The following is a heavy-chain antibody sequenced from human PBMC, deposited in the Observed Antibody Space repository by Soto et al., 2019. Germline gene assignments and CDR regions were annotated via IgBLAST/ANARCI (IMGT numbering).Heavy chain of an antibody. Sequence: QLQLQESGPGLVKPSETLSLTCTVSGGSISSSSYYWGWIRQPPGKGLEWIGSIYYSGSTYYNPSLKSRVTLAVDTSKNQFSLKLSSVTAADTAVYYCARHAEDDAFDIWGQGTMVTVSS. V-gene: IGHV4-39*01. CDR2: IYYSGST. CDR1: GGSISSSSYY. J-gene: IGHJ3*02. CDR3: ARHAEDDAFDI.